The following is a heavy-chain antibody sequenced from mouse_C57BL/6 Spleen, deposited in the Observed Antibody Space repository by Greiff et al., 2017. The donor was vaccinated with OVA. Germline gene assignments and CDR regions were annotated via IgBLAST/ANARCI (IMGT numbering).Heavy chain of an antibody. CDR3: ARGYDYRAWFAY. Sequence: EVQLVESGGDLVKPGGSLKLSCAASGFTFSSYGMSWVRQTPDKRLEWVATISSGGSYTYYPDSVKGRVTISRDNAKNTLYLQMSSLKSEDTAMYYCARGYDYRAWFAYWGQGTLVTVSA. V-gene: IGHV5-6*01. CDR1: GFTFSSYG. CDR2: ISSGGSYT. D-gene: IGHD2-4*01. J-gene: IGHJ3*01.